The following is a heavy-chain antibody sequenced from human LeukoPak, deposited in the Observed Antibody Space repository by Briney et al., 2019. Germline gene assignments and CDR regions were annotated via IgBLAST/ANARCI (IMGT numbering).Heavy chain of an antibody. CDR3: AKVALPYTNGGDY. D-gene: IGHD2-2*02. V-gene: IGHV1-8*01. CDR1: GYTFTSYD. CDR2: MNPNSGNT. Sequence: ASVKVSCKASGYTFTSYDINWVRQATGQGLEWMGWMNPNSGNTGYAQKFQGRVTMTRNTSISTAYMELSSLRAEDTAVYYCAKVALPYTNGGDYWGQGTLVTVSS. J-gene: IGHJ4*02.